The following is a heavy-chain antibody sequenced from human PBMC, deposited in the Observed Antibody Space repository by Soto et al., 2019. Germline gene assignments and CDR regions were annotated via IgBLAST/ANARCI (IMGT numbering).Heavy chain of an antibody. V-gene: IGHV4-34*01. CDR3: ARGRGSITMVRGVSNFDY. Sequence: QVQLQQWGAGLLKPSETLSLTCAVYGGSFSGYYWSWIRQPPGKGLEWIGEINHSGSTNYNPSLKSPVTISVATSKNQFSLKLSSVTAADTAVYYCARGRGSITMVRGVSNFDYWGQGTLVTVSS. CDR1: GGSFSGYY. D-gene: IGHD3-10*01. J-gene: IGHJ4*02. CDR2: INHSGST.